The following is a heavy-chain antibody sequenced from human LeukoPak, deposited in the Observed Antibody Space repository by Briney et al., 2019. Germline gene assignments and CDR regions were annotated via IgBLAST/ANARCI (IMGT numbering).Heavy chain of an antibody. Sequence: ASVKVSCKASGGAFSSYAISWVRQAPGQGLEWMGGIIPIFGTANYAQKFQGRVTIAADESTSTAYMELSSLRSEDTAVYYCARGITPDYFDYWGQGTLVTVSS. J-gene: IGHJ4*02. CDR2: IIPIFGTA. CDR1: GGAFSSYA. V-gene: IGHV1-69*13. CDR3: ARGITPDYFDY.